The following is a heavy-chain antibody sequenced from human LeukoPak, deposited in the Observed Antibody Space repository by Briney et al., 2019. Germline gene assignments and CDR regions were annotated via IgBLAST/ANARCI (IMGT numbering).Heavy chain of an antibody. CDR3: ARGYWFDP. J-gene: IGHJ5*02. V-gene: IGHV3-74*01. CDR1: GFTFTTYA. CDR2: INSDGSTT. Sequence: GGSLRLSCAASGFTFTTYAKNWVRQAPGKGLVWVSRINSDGSTTTYADSVKGRFTISRDNSKNTLYLQMNSLRAEDTAVYYCARGYWFDPWGQGTLVTVSS.